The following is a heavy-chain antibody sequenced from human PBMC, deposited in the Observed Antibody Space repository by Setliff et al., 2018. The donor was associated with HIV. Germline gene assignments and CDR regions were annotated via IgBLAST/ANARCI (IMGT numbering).Heavy chain of an antibody. D-gene: IGHD6-19*01. CDR1: GGSLNGYY. CDR2: VYYSGST. V-gene: IGHV4-39*01. J-gene: IGHJ4*02. Sequence: PSETLSLTCAVYGGSLNGYYWGWSRQPPGKGLEWIGSVYYSGSTYYNPSLESRVTISEDTSKDQFSLRLTSVTAADTAVYFCAGTCSSGWYTDSWGQGTLVTVSS. CDR3: AGTCSSGWYTDS.